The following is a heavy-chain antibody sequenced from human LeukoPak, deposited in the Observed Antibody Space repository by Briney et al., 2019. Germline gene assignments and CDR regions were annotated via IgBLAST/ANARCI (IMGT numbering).Heavy chain of an antibody. Sequence: APVKVSCKASGYTFTGYYIHWVRQAPGQGLDWMGRINPNNGGTNYAQKFQGRVTMTRDMSMSTAYMELSRLRSDDTAVYYCAGEDNSSGYRPFDIWGQGTMVTVPS. D-gene: IGHD3-22*01. V-gene: IGHV1-2*06. CDR3: AGEDNSSGYRPFDI. J-gene: IGHJ3*02. CDR1: GYTFTGYY. CDR2: INPNNGGT.